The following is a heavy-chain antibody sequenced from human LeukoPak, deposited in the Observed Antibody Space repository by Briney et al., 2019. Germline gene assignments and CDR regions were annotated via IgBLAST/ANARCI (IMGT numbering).Heavy chain of an antibody. D-gene: IGHD3-22*01. CDR2: IYYAGST. Sequence: SETLSLTCNVSGDSISSSSYYWSWIRVPPGKGLEWIGSIYYAGSTYYYPSLKSRVTISVDTSKNQFSLKLSSVTAADTAVYYCARLPPARVVVIEGGYYYYYMDVWGKGTTVTISS. V-gene: IGHV4-39*07. CDR3: ARLPPARVVVIEGGYYYYYMDV. J-gene: IGHJ6*03. CDR1: GDSISSSSYY.